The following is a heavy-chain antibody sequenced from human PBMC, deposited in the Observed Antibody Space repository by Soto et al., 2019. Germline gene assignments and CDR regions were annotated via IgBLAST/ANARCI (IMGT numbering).Heavy chain of an antibody. CDR2: IVVGSGNT. CDR1: GFTFTSSA. Sequence: ASVKVSCKASGFTFTSSAVQWVRQARGQRLEWIGWIVVGSGNTNYAQKFQERVTITRDMSTSTAYMELSSLRSEDTAVYYCAADPSTIFGVGPSDYCGQGPLLTVSS. D-gene: IGHD3-3*01. V-gene: IGHV1-58*01. CDR3: AADPSTIFGVGPSDY. J-gene: IGHJ4*02.